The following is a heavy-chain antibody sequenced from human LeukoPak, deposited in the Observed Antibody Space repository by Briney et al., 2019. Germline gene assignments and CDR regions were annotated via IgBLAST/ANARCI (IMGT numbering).Heavy chain of an antibody. CDR3: ARGTGSSLFDY. D-gene: IGHD6-13*01. V-gene: IGHV1-2*02. Sequence: GASVKVSCKASGYTFNVNYMHWVRQAPGQGLEWMGWMDPNSGGTKFAQNFQGRVTMTRDTSISTAYMELSSLRSDDTAVYYCARGTGSSLFDYWGQGNLVTVSS. CDR1: GYTFNVNY. CDR2: MDPNSGGT. J-gene: IGHJ4*02.